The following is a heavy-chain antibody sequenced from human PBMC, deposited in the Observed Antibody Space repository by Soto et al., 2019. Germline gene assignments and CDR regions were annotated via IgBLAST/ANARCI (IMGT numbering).Heavy chain of an antibody. D-gene: IGHD2-15*01. J-gene: IGHJ2*01. Sequence: SETLSLTCTVSGGSISDYYWSWIRQPPGKGLEWIGYFSYGGGTNNSPSLKSRATISGDTSKNQFSLNLSSVTAADTAVYYCARHAACSSIRCFSGYFDLWGRGTLVTVSS. CDR1: GGSISDYY. CDR3: ARHAACSSIRCFSGYFDL. V-gene: IGHV4-59*08. CDR2: FSYGGGT.